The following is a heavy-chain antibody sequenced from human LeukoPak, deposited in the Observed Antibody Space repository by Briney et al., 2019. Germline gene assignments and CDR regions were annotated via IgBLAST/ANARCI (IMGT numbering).Heavy chain of an antibody. CDR3: VNLYSSNY. J-gene: IGHJ4*02. CDR1: GFTFSDYY. D-gene: IGHD6-19*01. Sequence: GGSLRLSCAASGFTFSDYYMSWIRQAPGKGLEWVSGISGGGGSTFYADSVKGRFTISRDNSKNTLYLQMNSLRAEDTAVYYCVNLYSSNYWGQGTLVTVSS. CDR2: ISGGGGST. V-gene: IGHV3-23*01.